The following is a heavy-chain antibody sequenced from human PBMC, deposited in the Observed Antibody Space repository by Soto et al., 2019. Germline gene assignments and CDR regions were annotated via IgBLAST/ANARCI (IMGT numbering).Heavy chain of an antibody. J-gene: IGHJ6*02. CDR3: ARDRYSYGYYYYYYAMDV. V-gene: IGHV1-2*04. CDR2: INPNSGGT. D-gene: IGHD5-18*01. Sequence: GASVKVSCKASGYTFTGYYMHWVRQAPGQGLEWMGWINPNSGGTNYAQKFQGWVTMTRDTSISTAYMELSRLRSDDTAVYYCARDRYSYGYYYYYYAMDVWGQGTTVTVSS. CDR1: GYTFTGYY.